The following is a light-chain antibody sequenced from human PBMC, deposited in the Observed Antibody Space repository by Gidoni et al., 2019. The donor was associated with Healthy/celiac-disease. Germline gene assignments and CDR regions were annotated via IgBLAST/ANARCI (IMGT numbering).Light chain of an antibody. Sequence: EIVLTQSPATRSLSPGERATLSCRASQSVSSYLAWYQQQPGQAPRLLIYDASNRATGIPARFSGSGSGTDFTLPIRSLEPEDFAVYYCQQRSNWLTFGGGTKVEIK. CDR3: QQRSNWLT. J-gene: IGKJ4*01. CDR2: DAS. CDR1: QSVSSY. V-gene: IGKV3-11*01.